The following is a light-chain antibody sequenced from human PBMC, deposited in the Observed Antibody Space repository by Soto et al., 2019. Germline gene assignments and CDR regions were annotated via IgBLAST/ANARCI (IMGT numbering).Light chain of an antibody. CDR2: DVS. V-gene: IGLV2-11*01. CDR3: CSYAGSYTWV. CDR1: RSDVGGYAY. J-gene: IGLJ3*02. Sequence: QSALTQPRSVSGSPGQSVTISCTGTRSDVGGYAYISWYQQHPGKVPKLIIYDVSKRPSGVPDRFSGSKSGNTASLTISGLQAEYEAAYYCCSYAGSYTWVFGGGTKVTVL.